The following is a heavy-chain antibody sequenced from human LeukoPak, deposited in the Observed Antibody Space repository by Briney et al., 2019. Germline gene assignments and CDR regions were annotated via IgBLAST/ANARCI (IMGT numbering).Heavy chain of an antibody. CDR1: GGSFSGYY. CDR3: ARRGYSGGRDY. D-gene: IGHD6-19*01. J-gene: IGHJ4*02. CDR2: INHSGST. V-gene: IGHV4-34*01. Sequence: SETLSLTCAVYGGSFSGYYWSWIRQPPGKGLEWIGEINHSGSTNYNPSLKSRVTISVDTSKNQFSLKLSSVTAADTAVYYCARRGYSGGRDYWGQGTLVTVSS.